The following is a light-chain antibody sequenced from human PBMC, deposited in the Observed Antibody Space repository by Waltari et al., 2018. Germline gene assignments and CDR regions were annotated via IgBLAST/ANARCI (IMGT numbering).Light chain of an antibody. CDR2: DAS. CDR1: QSINRW. Sequence: DIQMTQSPSTLSAFVGERVTITCRASQSINRWVAWYQLRPGKAPKLLISDASILERGVPSRFSGSGSGTEFTLTINSLQPDDFATYYCHQYTNFPLTFGGGTTVEIK. CDR3: HQYTNFPLT. V-gene: IGKV1-5*01. J-gene: IGKJ4*01.